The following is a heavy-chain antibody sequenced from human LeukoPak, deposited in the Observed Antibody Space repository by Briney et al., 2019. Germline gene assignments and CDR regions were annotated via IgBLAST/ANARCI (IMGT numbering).Heavy chain of an antibody. D-gene: IGHD2-8*02. V-gene: IGHV3-23*01. CDR2: IGGDGRT. J-gene: IGHJ4*02. CDR3: AKDLSWWAAVDF. Sequence: GGSLRLSCAASGFTVSTNAMSWVRQAPGRGLEWVSGIGGDGRTHYADSVRGRLSIFRDNSKNTVYLQMNSLRDDDTAVYHCAKDLSWWAAVDFWGQGMLVTVSS. CDR1: GFTVSTNA.